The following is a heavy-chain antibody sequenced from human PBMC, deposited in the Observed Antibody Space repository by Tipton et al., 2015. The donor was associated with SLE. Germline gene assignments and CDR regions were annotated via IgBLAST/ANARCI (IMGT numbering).Heavy chain of an antibody. CDR1: GGSISSSDYF. D-gene: IGHD3-3*01. CDR2: IYYRGST. Sequence: TLSLTCTVSGGSISSSDYFWGWVRQPPGKGLEWIGSIYYRGSTYYNPSLESRVTISIDTSKNQFSLKLSSVTAADTAVYYCAKVTVFGVAIFGYNWVDPWGPGTLVTVAS. V-gene: IGHV4-39*01. J-gene: IGHJ5*02. CDR3: AKVTVFGVAIFGYNWVDP.